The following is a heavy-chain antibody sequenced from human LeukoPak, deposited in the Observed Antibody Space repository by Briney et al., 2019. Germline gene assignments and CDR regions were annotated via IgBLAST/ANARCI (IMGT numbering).Heavy chain of an antibody. CDR2: IYHSGST. V-gene: IGHV4-30-2*01. D-gene: IGHD3-10*01. J-gene: IGHJ4*02. CDR3: ARSITMVRGVRGGYYFDY. CDR1: GGSISSGGYS. Sequence: PSETLSLTCAVSGGSISSGGYSWSWIRQPPGKGLEWIGYIYHSGSTYYNPSLKSRVTISVDRSKNQFSLKLSSVTAADTAVYYCARSITMVRGVRGGYYFDYWGQGTLVTVSS.